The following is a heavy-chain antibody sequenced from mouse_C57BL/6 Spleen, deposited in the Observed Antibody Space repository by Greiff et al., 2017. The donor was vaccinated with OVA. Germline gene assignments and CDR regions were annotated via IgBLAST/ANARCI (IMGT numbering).Heavy chain of an antibody. V-gene: IGHV1-26*01. J-gene: IGHJ2*01. CDR2: INPNNGGT. CDR1: GYTFTDYY. Sequence: VQLQQSGPELVKPGASVKISCKASGYTFTDYYMNWVKQSHGKSLEWIGDINPNNGGTSYNQKFKGKATLTVDKSSSTAYMELRSLTSEDSAVYYCARTYYYGSTPGYWGQGTTLTVSS. D-gene: IGHD1-1*01. CDR3: ARTYYYGSTPGY.